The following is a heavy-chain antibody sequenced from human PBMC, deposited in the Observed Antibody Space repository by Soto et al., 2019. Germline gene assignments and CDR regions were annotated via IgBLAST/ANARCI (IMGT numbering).Heavy chain of an antibody. V-gene: IGHV4-34*01. D-gene: IGHD3-22*01. CDR3: ARGASGYYDSSGYYSPYFFAY. Sequence: QVQLQQWGAGLLKPSETLSLTCAVYGGSFSGYYWSWIRQPPGKGLEWIGEINHSGSTNYNPSLNSPVTVSVYTSQIQFCLKLNSVTAADTAVYYCARGASGYYDSSGYYSPYFFAYYGQVTMVTVSS. J-gene: IGHJ4*02. CDR2: INHSGST. CDR1: GGSFSGYY.